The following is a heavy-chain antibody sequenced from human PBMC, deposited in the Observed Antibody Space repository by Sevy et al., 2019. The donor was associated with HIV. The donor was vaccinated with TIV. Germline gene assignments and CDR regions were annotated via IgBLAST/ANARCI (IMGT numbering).Heavy chain of an antibody. CDR2: IGSTSTYI. V-gene: IGHV3-21*01. CDR3: ARGLELGYFDY. D-gene: IGHD7-27*01. CDR1: GLTFSTYS. J-gene: IGHJ4*02. Sequence: GGSLRLSCAASGLTFSTYSFNWVRQAPGKGLEWVSSIGSTSTYIYYADSVKGRFTISRDNAKNSLYLQMTSLRAEDTAVYYCARGLELGYFDYWGLGTLVTVSS.